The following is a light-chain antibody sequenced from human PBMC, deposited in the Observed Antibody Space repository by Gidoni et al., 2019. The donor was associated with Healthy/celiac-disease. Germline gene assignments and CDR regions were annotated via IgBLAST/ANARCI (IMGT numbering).Light chain of an antibody. CDR1: SSDVGGYNY. CDR3: SSYAGSNIL. J-gene: IGLJ2*01. Sequence: QSALTQPPSASGSPGHAVTISCTGTSSDVGGYNYVSWYQQHPGKAPTLMIYEVSKRPSGVPDRFSGSKSGNTASLTVSGLQAEDEADYYCSSYAGSNILFGGGTKLTVL. V-gene: IGLV2-8*01. CDR2: EVS.